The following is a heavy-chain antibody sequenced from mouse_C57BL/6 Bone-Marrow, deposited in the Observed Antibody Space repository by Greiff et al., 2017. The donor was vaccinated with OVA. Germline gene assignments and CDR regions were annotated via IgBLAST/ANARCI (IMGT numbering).Heavy chain of an antibody. CDR1: GGSCTSYG. V-gene: IGHV1-53*01. CDR2: INPSNGGT. CDR3: ARGITTVVAPV. Sequence: QVQLQQPGTELVKPGASVKMVGRAAGGSCTSYGMHWVKQRPGQGLEWIGNINPSNGGTNYNEKFKSKATLTVDKSSSTAYMQLSSLTSEDSAVYYCARGITTVVAPVWGTGTTVTVSS. D-gene: IGHD1-1*01. J-gene: IGHJ1*03.